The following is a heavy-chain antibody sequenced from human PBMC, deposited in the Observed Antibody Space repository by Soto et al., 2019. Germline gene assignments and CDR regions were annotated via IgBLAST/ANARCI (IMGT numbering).Heavy chain of an antibody. J-gene: IGHJ6*02. CDR3: ARDGRWQGSAGYYSYGMDV. CDR1: GFTFSSYG. D-gene: IGHD1-26*01. V-gene: IGHV3-33*01. Sequence: QVQLVESGGGVVQPGRSLRLSCAASGFTFSSYGMHWVRQAPGKGLEWVAVIWYDGSNKYYADSVKGRFTISRDNSKNTLYLQMNSLRAEDTAVYYCARDGRWQGSAGYYSYGMDVWGQGTTVTVSS. CDR2: IWYDGSNK.